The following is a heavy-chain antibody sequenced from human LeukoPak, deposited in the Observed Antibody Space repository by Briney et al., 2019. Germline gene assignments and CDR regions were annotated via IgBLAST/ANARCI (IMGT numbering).Heavy chain of an antibody. CDR1: GFTFSSYW. Sequence: GGSLRLSCAASGFTFSSYWMTWVRQAPGKGLEWVANIRGDGSERFYVGYLKGRFTISRDNAKNSLYLQMNSLRVDDTAVYYCVREGPPQGRPWSGWYPFDFWGQGILITVSS. CDR3: VREGPPQGRPWSGWYPFDF. V-gene: IGHV3-7*01. CDR2: IRGDGSER. J-gene: IGHJ4*02. D-gene: IGHD3-3*01.